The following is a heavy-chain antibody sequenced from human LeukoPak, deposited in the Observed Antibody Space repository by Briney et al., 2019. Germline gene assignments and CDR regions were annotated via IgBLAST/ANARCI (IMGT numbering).Heavy chain of an antibody. J-gene: IGHJ4*02. V-gene: IGHV3-23*01. CDR1: GFTFSSYA. CDR3: AVGSYFVDY. CDR2: ISGSGGST. Sequence: GGSLRLSCAASGFTFSSYARVGVPQAPGKGLEWVSAISGSGGSTYYADSVKGRFTISRDNSKNTLYLQMNSLRAEDTAVYYCAVGSYFVDYWGQGTLVTVSS. D-gene: IGHD1-26*01.